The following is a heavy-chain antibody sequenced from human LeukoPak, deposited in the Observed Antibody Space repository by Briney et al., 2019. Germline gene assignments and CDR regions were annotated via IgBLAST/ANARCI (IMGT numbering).Heavy chain of an antibody. Sequence: SETLSLTCTVSGGSISSYYWSWIRQPPGKGLEGIGNIYYSGSTKYNPFLKSRVTMSVDTSKNQFSLKLKSLTAADTAMYYCARDRRNTNGFDIWGQGTMVTVSS. CDR1: GGSISSYY. CDR2: IYYSGST. CDR3: ARDRRNTNGFDI. V-gene: IGHV4-59*01. D-gene: IGHD1-1*01. J-gene: IGHJ3*02.